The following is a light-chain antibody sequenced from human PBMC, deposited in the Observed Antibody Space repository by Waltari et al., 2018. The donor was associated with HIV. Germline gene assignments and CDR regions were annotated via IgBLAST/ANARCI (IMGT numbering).Light chain of an antibody. CDR2: DND. CDR3: ATWDNKLSALV. CDR1: TSNIGSNF. J-gene: IGLJ2*01. V-gene: IGLV1-51*01. Sequence: QSVLTQPPSVSAAPGQKVTISCSGSTSNIGSNFVSWYQQFSETAPKLLIFDNDKRPSGIPDRVSGAKSGTSATLGLTGLQSGDEANYYCATWDNKLSALVFGGGTKVTVL.